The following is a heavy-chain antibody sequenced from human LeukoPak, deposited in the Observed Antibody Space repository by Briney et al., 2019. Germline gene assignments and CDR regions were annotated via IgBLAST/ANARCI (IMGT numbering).Heavy chain of an antibody. D-gene: IGHD5-12*01. CDR2: ITSSSGSI. CDR3: AREAYTGFDLEAFDS. Sequence: PGGSLRLSCAVSGFTFSSYSLNWVRQAPGKGLEWVSSITSSSGSIYYADSVKGRLTISRDNAKSSLYLQMNSLRVEDTAVYYCAREAYTGFDLEAFDSWGQGTRVTVSS. CDR1: GFTFSSYS. V-gene: IGHV3-21*06. J-gene: IGHJ4*02.